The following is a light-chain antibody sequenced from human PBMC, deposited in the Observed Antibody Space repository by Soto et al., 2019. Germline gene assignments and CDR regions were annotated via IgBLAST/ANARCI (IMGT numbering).Light chain of an antibody. J-gene: IGKJ4*01. Sequence: IVMTQSPATLSVSPGERANLSCRASQSVGTKLAWYQQTPGQAPRLLIYGASNRATGVPARISGSVSGTEFTLTIASLQSEDFAVYYCHQRSNWPLTFGGGTKLEIK. V-gene: IGKV3-15*01. CDR3: HQRSNWPLT. CDR1: QSVGTK. CDR2: GAS.